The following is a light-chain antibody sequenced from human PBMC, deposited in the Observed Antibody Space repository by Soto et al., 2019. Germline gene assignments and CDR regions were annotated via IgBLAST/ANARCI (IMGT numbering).Light chain of an antibody. CDR2: EVS. CDR3: SSYAGSNTGV. Sequence: QSALTQPPSASGSPGQSVTISCTGTSSDIDAYNYVSWYQQHPGKAPKLIIFEVSKRPSGVPDRFSGSKSDNTASLTVSALQAEDEAAYYCSSYAGSNTGVFGTGTKLTVL. V-gene: IGLV2-8*01. CDR1: SSDIDAYNY. J-gene: IGLJ1*01.